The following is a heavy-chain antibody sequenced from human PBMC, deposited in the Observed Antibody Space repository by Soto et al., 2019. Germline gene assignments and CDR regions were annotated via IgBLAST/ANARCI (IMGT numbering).Heavy chain of an antibody. CDR2: ISGRGTTT. CDR1: GFSFGSYS. Sequence: HPGGSLRLSCEASGFSFGSYSMNWVRQAPGKGLEWVSFISGRGTTTYYADSVRGRFTVSRDNAKNSLSLEVNSLRDEDTAVYYCARLGYCSSATCKYYFYYYGMDVWGQGPTVTVSS. CDR3: ARLGYCSSATCKYYFYYYGMDV. V-gene: IGHV3-48*02. D-gene: IGHD2-2*01. J-gene: IGHJ6*02.